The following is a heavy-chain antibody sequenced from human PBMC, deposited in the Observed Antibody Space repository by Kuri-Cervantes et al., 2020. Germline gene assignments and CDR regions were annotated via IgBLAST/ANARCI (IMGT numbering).Heavy chain of an antibody. D-gene: IGHD3-10*01. J-gene: IGHJ6*02. V-gene: IGHV3-9*01. Sequence: GGSLRLSCAASGFTFDDYAMHWVRQAPGKGLEWVSGISWNSGSIGYADSVKGRFTISRDNAKNSLYLQMNSLRAEDTALYYCAKVKGSGSYNYYYGMDVWGQGTTVTVSS. CDR1: GFTFDDYA. CDR3: AKVKGSGSYNYYYGMDV. CDR2: ISWNSGSI.